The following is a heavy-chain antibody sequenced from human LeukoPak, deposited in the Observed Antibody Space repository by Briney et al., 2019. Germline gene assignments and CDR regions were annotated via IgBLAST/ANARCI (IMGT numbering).Heavy chain of an antibody. CDR2: IYYSGST. CDR3: ARLITMVRGVFTYYYYMDV. V-gene: IGHV4-39*01. CDR1: GGSISSYY. J-gene: IGHJ6*03. Sequence: PSETLSLTCTVSGGSISSYYWGWIRQPPGKGLEWIGSIYYSGSTYYNPSLKSRVTISVDTSKNQFSLKLSSVTAADTAVYYCARLITMVRGVFTYYYYMDVWGKGTTVTISS. D-gene: IGHD3-10*01.